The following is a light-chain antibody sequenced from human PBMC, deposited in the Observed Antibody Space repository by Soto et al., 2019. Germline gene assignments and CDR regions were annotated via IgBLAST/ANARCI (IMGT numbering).Light chain of an antibody. Sequence: QSVLTQPRSVSGSPGQSVAISCTGTSSDVGGYDYVSWYQQHPGKAPKLVIYDVTKRPSGVPDRFSGSKSGNTASLTISGLQAEDEADYYCCSYTTLSNRVFGTGTKVTVL. CDR3: CSYTTLSNRV. CDR2: DVT. V-gene: IGLV2-11*01. J-gene: IGLJ1*01. CDR1: SSDVGGYDY.